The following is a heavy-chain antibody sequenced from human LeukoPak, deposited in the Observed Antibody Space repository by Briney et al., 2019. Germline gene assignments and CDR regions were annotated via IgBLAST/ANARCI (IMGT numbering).Heavy chain of an antibody. CDR3: ARVGAAAGTYYYYYMDV. J-gene: IGHJ6*03. Sequence: SETLSLTCTVSGGSISSYYWSWIRQPAGKGLEWIGRIYTSGSTNYNPSLKSRVTMSVDTSENQFSLKLSSVTAADTAVYYCARVGAAAGTYYYYYMDVWGKGTTVTVSS. CDR2: IYTSGST. CDR1: GGSISSYY. D-gene: IGHD6-13*01. V-gene: IGHV4-4*07.